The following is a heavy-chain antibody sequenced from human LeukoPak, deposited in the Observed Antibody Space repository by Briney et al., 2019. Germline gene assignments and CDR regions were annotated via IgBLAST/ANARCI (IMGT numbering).Heavy chain of an antibody. J-gene: IGHJ4*02. Sequence: GGSLRLSCAASGFTFSSYAMHWVRQAPGKGLEWVAVISYDGSNKYYADSVKGRFTISRDNSKNTLYLQMNSLRAEDTAVYYCARGGGYWQQLVFDYWGQGTLVTVSS. CDR2: ISYDGSNK. CDR1: GFTFSSYA. D-gene: IGHD6-13*01. V-gene: IGHV3-30*04. CDR3: ARGGGYWQQLVFDY.